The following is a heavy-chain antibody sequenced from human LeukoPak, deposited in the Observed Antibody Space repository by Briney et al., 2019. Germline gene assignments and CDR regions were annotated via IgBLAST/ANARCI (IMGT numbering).Heavy chain of an antibody. CDR3: TRGVVHLDY. CDR2: IRSKAYGGTT. Sequence: GRSLRLSCTASGFTFGDYAMSWVRQAPGKGLEWVGFIRSKAYGGTTEYAASVKGRFTISRDDSKSIAYLQMNSLKTEDTAVYYCTRGVVHLDYWGQGTLVTVSS. D-gene: IGHD2-8*01. J-gene: IGHJ4*02. V-gene: IGHV3-49*04. CDR1: GFTFGDYA.